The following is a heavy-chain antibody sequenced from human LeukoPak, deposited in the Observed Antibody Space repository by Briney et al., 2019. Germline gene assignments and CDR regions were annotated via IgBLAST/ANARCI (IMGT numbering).Heavy chain of an antibody. V-gene: IGHV1-69*13. D-gene: IGHD3-10*01. CDR1: GGTFSSYA. CDR2: IIPIFGTA. Sequence: ASVKVSCKASGGTFSSYAISWVRQAPGQGLEWMGGIIPIFGTANYAQKFQGRVTITADESTSTAYMEPSSLRSEDTAVYYCARVGITMVRGVSPGYYFDYWGQGTLVTVSS. CDR3: ARVGITMVRGVSPGYYFDY. J-gene: IGHJ4*02.